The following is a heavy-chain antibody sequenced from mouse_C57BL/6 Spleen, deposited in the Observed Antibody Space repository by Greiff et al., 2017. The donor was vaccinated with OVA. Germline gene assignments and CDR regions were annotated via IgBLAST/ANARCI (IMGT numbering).Heavy chain of an antibody. D-gene: IGHD1-1*01. V-gene: IGHV6-6*01. CDR3: TRHGSSSAWFAY. CDR1: GFTFSDAW. Sequence: EVQLEESGGGLVQPGGSMKLSCAASGFTFSDAWMDWVRQSPEKGLEWVAEIRNKANNHATYYAESVKGRFTISRDDSKSSVYLQMNSLRAEDTGIYYCTRHGSSSAWFAYWGQGTLVTVSA. CDR2: IRNKANNHAT. J-gene: IGHJ3*01.